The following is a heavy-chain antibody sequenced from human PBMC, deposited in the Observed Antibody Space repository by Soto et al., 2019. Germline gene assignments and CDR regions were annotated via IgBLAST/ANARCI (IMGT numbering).Heavy chain of an antibody. J-gene: IGHJ6*02. Sequence: GGSLRLCCAASGFTFSSYSMNWVRQAPGKGLEWVSSISSSSSYIYYADSVKGRFTISRDNAKNSLYLQMNSLRAEDTAVYYCARVLRGAAGYYYYYGMDVWGQGTTVTVS. CDR2: ISSSSSYI. CDR3: ARVLRGAAGYYYYYGMDV. CDR1: GFTFSSYS. V-gene: IGHV3-21*01. D-gene: IGHD6-13*01.